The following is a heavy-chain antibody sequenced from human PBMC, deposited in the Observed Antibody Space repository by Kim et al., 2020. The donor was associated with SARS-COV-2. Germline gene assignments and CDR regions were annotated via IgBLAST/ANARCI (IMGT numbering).Heavy chain of an antibody. V-gene: IGHV1-18*04. Sequence: ASVKVSCKASGYTFTSYGISWVRQAPGQGLEWMGWISAYNGNTNYAQKLQGRVTMTTDTSTSTAYMELRSLRSDDTAVYYCARDLVTMIVVVIPYGMDVWGQGTTVTVSS. D-gene: IGHD3-22*01. J-gene: IGHJ6*02. CDR1: GYTFTSYG. CDR3: ARDLVTMIVVVIPYGMDV. CDR2: ISAYNGNT.